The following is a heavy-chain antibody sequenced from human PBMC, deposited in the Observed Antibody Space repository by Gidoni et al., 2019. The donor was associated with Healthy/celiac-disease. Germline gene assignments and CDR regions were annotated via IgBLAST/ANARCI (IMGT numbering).Heavy chain of an antibody. J-gene: IGHJ4*02. CDR2: IIPIFGTA. V-gene: IGHV1-69*01. Sequence: QVQLVQSGAEVKKPGSSVKVSCTASGGTFRSYAISWVRQAPGQGLEWMGGIIPIFGTANYAQKFQGRVMITADESTSTAYMELSSLRSEDTAVYYCARDCYYGSGSYTYYFDYWGQGTLVTVSS. CDR3: ARDCYYGSGSYTYYFDY. CDR1: GGTFRSYA. D-gene: IGHD3-10*01.